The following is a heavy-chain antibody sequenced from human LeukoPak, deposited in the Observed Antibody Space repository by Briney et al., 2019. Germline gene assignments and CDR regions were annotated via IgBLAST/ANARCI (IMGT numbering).Heavy chain of an antibody. J-gene: IGHJ6*04. V-gene: IGHV4-4*02. CDR3: ARDTVVPAAIEGYGMDV. CDR1: GGSISSSNW. CDR2: IYHSGST. Sequence: SGTLSLTGAVSGGSISSSNWWSWVRQPPGKGLEWIGEIYHSGSTNYNPSLKSRVTISVDKSKNQFSLKLSSVTAADTAVYYCARDTVVPAAIEGYGMDVWGKGTTVTVSS. D-gene: IGHD2-2*01.